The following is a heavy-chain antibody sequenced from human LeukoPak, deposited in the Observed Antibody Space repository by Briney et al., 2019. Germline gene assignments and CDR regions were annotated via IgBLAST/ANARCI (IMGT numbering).Heavy chain of an antibody. J-gene: IGHJ5*02. CDR1: GGSISSYY. CDR2: IYTSGST. V-gene: IGHV4-4*07. Sequence: KPSETLSLTCTVSGGSISSYYWSWIRQPAGKGLEWIGRIYTSGSTNYNPSLKSRVTISVDTSKNQFSLKLSSVTAADTAVYYCARYGYYDSSVSFDPWGQGTLVTVSS. D-gene: IGHD3-22*01. CDR3: ARYGYYDSSVSFDP.